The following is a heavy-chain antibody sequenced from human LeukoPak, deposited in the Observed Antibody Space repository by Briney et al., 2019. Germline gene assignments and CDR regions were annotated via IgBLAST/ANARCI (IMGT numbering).Heavy chain of an antibody. CDR1: GYTLTELS. J-gene: IGHJ5*02. Sequence: ASVKVSCKVSGYTLTELSMHWVRQAPGKGLEWMGGFDPEDGETIYAQKFQSRVTMTEDTFTDTAYMELSSLRSEDTAVYYCATVNTIFGVVQNWFDPWGQGTLVTVSS. D-gene: IGHD3-3*01. V-gene: IGHV1-24*01. CDR2: FDPEDGET. CDR3: ATVNTIFGVVQNWFDP.